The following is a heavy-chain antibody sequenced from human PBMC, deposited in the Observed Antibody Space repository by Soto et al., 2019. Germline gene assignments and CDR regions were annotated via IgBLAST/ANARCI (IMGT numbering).Heavy chain of an antibody. CDR3: ARQTYYYDSSGTRYNWFDP. CDR2: IFSNDEK. CDR1: GFSLSNARMG. Sequence: SGPTLVNPTETLTLTCTVSGFSLSNARMGVSWIRQPPGKALEWLAHIFSNDEKSYSTSLKSRLTISKDTSKSQVVLTMTNMDPVDTATYYCARQTYYYDSSGTRYNWFDPWGQGTLVTVSS. J-gene: IGHJ5*02. D-gene: IGHD3-22*01. V-gene: IGHV2-26*01.